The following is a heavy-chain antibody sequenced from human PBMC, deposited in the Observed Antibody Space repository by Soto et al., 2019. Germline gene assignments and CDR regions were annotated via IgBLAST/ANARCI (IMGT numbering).Heavy chain of an antibody. CDR2: ISSNSAYI. J-gene: IGHJ5*02. CDR1: GLTFRSFT. Sequence: EGTLRLSCSASGLTFRSFTMNWVRPPPGKGLEWISTISSNSAYIYYTDALRGRFTISRNTAKNSLHLQMNSLSAEDPGVYYCTRDASRDSSTRCWVDPCGAGILVTVTS. D-gene: IGHD6-13*01. V-gene: IGHV3-21*04. CDR3: TRDASRDSSTRCWVDP.